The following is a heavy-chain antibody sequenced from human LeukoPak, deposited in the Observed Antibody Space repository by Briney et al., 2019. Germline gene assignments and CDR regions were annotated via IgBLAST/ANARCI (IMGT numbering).Heavy chain of an antibody. Sequence: PSETLSLTCTVSGASITSYYWSWFRQPPGKGLEWIGYMYYSGTTNYNPSLKSRVTISVDTSKNQFSLKLSYVTAVDTAVYYCARDLGFCSSTSCYPWFDPWGQGTLVTVSS. CDR1: GASITSYY. J-gene: IGHJ5*02. D-gene: IGHD2-2*01. CDR2: MYYSGTT. V-gene: IGHV4-59*01. CDR3: ARDLGFCSSTSCYPWFDP.